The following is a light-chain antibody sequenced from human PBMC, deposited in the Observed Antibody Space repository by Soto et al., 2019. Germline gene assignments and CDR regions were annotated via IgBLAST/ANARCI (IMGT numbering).Light chain of an antibody. V-gene: IGKV3-11*01. CDR3: QQRRNT. J-gene: IGKJ5*01. CDR1: QSVSSY. CDR2: DAS. Sequence: EIVLTQSPATLSLSPGERATLSCRASQSVSSYLAWYQQKPGQAPRLLIYDASNRATGIPARFSGSGSGTDFTVTISSLEPEDVAVYYCQQRRNTFGQGTRLEIK.